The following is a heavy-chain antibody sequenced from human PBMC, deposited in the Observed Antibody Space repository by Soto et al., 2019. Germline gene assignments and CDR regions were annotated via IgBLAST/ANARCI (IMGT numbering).Heavy chain of an antibody. CDR3: ARTYYDFWSGRGMDV. Sequence: SETLSLTCTVSGGSISSYYWSWIRQPPGKGLEWIGYIYYSGSTNYNPSLKSRVTISVDTSKNQFSLKLSSVTAADTAVYYCARTYYDFWSGRGMDVWGKGTTVTVSS. V-gene: IGHV4-59*08. J-gene: IGHJ6*03. D-gene: IGHD3-3*01. CDR1: GGSISSYY. CDR2: IYYSGST.